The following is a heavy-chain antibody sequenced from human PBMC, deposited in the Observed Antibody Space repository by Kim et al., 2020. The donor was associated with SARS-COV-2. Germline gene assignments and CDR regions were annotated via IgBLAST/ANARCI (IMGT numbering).Heavy chain of an antibody. Sequence: GGSLRLSCAASGFTVSSPYMSWVRQTPKRGLEWVSVLYTGGGTFHIDSVKGRFTISRDTSNNTVYLQMTNLRVEDTAIYYCVSGWTYWGQGTLVTVSS. D-gene: IGHD6-19*01. CDR1: GFTVSSPY. CDR2: LYTGGGT. V-gene: IGHV3-66*01. CDR3: VSGWTY. J-gene: IGHJ4*02.